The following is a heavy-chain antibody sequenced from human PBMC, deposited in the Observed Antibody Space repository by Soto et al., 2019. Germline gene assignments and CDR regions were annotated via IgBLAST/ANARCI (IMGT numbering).Heavy chain of an antibody. CDR3: ARERTGTTSMDV. CDR2: MNPNSGNT. V-gene: IGHV1-8*01. CDR1: GYTFTSYD. J-gene: IGHJ6*02. D-gene: IGHD1-1*01. Sequence: QVQLVQSGAEVKKPGASVKVSCKASGYTFTSYDINWVRQATGQGLEWMGWMNPNSGNTGYAQKFQGRATMTRNTSISTAYRELSSLRSADTAVYYCARERTGTTSMDVWGQGTTVTVSS.